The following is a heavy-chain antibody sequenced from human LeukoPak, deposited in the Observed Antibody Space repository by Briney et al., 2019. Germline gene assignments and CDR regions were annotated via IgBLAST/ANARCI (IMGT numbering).Heavy chain of an antibody. Sequence: ASETLSLTCTVSGGSISSYYWSWIRQPPGKGLEWIGYIYYSGSTYYNPSLKSRVTISVDTSKNQFSLKLSSVTAADTAVYYCARTRRAPLDAFDIWGQGTMVTVSS. CDR2: IYYSGST. CDR3: ARTRRAPLDAFDI. CDR1: GGSISSYY. J-gene: IGHJ3*02. V-gene: IGHV4-59*06.